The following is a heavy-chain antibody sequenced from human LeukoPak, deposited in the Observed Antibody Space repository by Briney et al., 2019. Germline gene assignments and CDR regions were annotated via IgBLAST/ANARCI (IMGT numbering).Heavy chain of an antibody. V-gene: IGHV3-53*01. D-gene: IGHD1-14*01. Sequence: PGGSLRLSCAAPGFTVITNDMTWVRQAPGKSLEWVSVLYSDGNTKYADSVQGRFTISRDNSKNTLYLEMNSLSPDDTAVYYCARGVEPLAANTLAYWGQGTLVTVSS. CDR1: GFTVITND. J-gene: IGHJ4*02. CDR2: LYSDGNT. CDR3: ARGVEPLAANTLAY.